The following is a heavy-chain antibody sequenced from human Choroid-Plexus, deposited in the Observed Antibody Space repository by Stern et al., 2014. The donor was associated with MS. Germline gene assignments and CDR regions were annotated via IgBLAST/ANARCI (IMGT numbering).Heavy chain of an antibody. Sequence: VQLVESGGGVVQPGRPLRLSCVASGFPFGSCAMHWVRQAPGKGLEWVEGVSYDGSNKYYADSVKGRFTISRDNSQNTLYMQMSSLRPEDTAVYYCAKDRHYLTYFFDHWGQGSLVTVSS. D-gene: IGHD2/OR15-2a*01. CDR2: VSYDGSNK. V-gene: IGHV3-30*18. CDR3: AKDRHYLTYFFDH. CDR1: GFPFGSCA. J-gene: IGHJ5*02.